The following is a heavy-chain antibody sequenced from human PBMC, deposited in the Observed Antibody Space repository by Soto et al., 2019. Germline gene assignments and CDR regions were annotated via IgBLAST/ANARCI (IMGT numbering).Heavy chain of an antibody. Sequence: SETLSLTCTVSGGSISSSSYYWGWIRQPPGKGLEWIGSIYYSGSTYYNPSLKSRVTISVDTSKNQFSLKLSSVTAADTAVYYCARDLSGSYYNAHYYFDYWGQGTLVTVPQ. V-gene: IGHV4-39*01. CDR1: GGSISSSSYY. D-gene: IGHD3-10*01. CDR3: ARDLSGSYYNAHYYFDY. J-gene: IGHJ4*02. CDR2: IYYSGST.